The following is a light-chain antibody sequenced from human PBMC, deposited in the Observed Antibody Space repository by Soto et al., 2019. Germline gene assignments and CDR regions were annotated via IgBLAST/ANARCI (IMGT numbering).Light chain of an antibody. Sequence: EILMTQSPATLSVSPGERATLSCRASQSISANIAWYQQKPGQAPRLLIYAASVRASGIPARFRGTGFGREFPLSISSLQSEDSAVYYCQHHNRWTLISFGQGTRLEIK. CDR3: QHHNRWTLIS. J-gene: IGKJ5*01. CDR2: AAS. CDR1: QSISAN. V-gene: IGKV3-15*01.